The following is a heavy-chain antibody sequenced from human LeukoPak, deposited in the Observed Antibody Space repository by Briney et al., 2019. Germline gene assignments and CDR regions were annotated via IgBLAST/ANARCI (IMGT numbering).Heavy chain of an antibody. D-gene: IGHD3-10*01. CDR3: ARQAITMVRGVMGYMDV. Sequence: GESLKISCKGSGYSFTSYWIGWVRQMPGKGLEWMGIIYPGDSDTRYSPSSQGQVTISADKSISTAYLQWSSLKASDTAMYYCARQAITMVRGVMGYMDVWGKGTTVTVSS. CDR2: IYPGDSDT. V-gene: IGHV5-51*01. J-gene: IGHJ6*03. CDR1: GYSFTSYW.